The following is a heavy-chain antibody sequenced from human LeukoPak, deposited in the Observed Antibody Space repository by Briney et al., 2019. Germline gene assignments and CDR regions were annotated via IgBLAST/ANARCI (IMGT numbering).Heavy chain of an antibody. CDR1: GGSLSSSSYY. CDR2: IYYSWST. V-gene: IGHV4-39*01. Sequence: SETLSLTRTVSGGSLSSSSYYWGWIRQPPGKGLEWIGSIYYSWSTYYNPSLKSRVTISVDTSKNQFSLKLSSVTAADTAVYYCARLKSYFYSYMDVWGKGTTVTVS. J-gene: IGHJ6*03. CDR3: ARLKSYFYSYMDV.